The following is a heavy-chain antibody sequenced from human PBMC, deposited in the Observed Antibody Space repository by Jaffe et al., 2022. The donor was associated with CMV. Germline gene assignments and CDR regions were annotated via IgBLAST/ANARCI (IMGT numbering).Heavy chain of an antibody. CDR3: ARQEIGNWNYDSSGYLTIRPQIFDY. Sequence: QLQLQESGPGLVKPSETLSLTCTVSGGSISSSSYYWGWIRQPPGKGLEWIGSIYYSGSTYYNPSLKSRVTISVDTSKNQFSLKLSSVTAADTAVYYCARQEIGNWNYDSSGYLTIRPQIFDYWGQGTLVTVSS. D-gene: IGHD3-22*01. V-gene: IGHV4-39*01. J-gene: IGHJ4*02. CDR1: GGSISSSSYY. CDR2: IYYSGST.